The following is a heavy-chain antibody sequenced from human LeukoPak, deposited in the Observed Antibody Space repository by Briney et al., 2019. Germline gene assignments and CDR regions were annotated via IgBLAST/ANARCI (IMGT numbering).Heavy chain of an antibody. CDR3: ARFPSFYDLSGAANAFDI. V-gene: IGHV4-4*07. Sequence: SETLSLTCTVSGGASSGYYWSWIRQPAGKRLEWIGRFDSSGNTRYNPSLESRVTMSLDTSKNQFSLQLTSVAAADTAVYYCARFPSFYDLSGAANAFDIWGQGTMVIVSS. D-gene: IGHD2-15*01. J-gene: IGHJ3*02. CDR1: GGASSGYY. CDR2: FDSSGNT.